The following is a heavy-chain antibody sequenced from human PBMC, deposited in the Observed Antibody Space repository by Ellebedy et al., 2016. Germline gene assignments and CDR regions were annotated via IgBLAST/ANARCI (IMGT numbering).Heavy chain of an antibody. Sequence: ASVKVSXXASGYTFTSYDINWVRQATGQGLEWMGWMNPNSGNTGYAQKFQGRVTMTRNTSISTAYMELSSLRSEDTAVYYCARGRMGATYAGDYWGQGTLVTVSS. CDR1: GYTFTSYD. J-gene: IGHJ4*02. V-gene: IGHV1-8*01. CDR3: ARGRMGATYAGDY. D-gene: IGHD1-26*01. CDR2: MNPNSGNT.